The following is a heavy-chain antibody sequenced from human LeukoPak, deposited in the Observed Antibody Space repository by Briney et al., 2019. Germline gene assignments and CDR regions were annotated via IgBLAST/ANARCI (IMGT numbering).Heavy chain of an antibody. CDR2: ISGYSVTT. Sequence: GGSLRLSCAASGFTFSNSAMSWVRQSPGKGLEWVSFISGYSVTTYYADSVQGRFTVSRDNSKKTLYLQMHSLRDEDTAIYYCAKHCGDYFLDFWGQGTLVTVSS. CDR1: GFTFSNSA. D-gene: IGHD4-17*01. J-gene: IGHJ4*02. V-gene: IGHV3-23*01. CDR3: AKHCGDYFLDF.